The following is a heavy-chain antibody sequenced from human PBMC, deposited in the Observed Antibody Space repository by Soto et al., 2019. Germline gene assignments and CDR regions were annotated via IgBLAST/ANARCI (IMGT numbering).Heavy chain of an antibody. CDR2: ISGSGGST. Sequence: EVQLLESGGGLVQPGGSLRLSCAASGFTFSSYAMSWVRQAPGKGLEWVSAISGSGGSTYYKDSVKDRFTISRDNSKNSLYLQMNSLRAEATAVYYCATRLVCMKGALYFVQHWGQGTLVTDST. CDR1: GFTFSSYA. CDR3: ATRLVCMKGALYFVQH. J-gene: IGHJ1*01. V-gene: IGHV3-23*01. D-gene: IGHD2-8*01.